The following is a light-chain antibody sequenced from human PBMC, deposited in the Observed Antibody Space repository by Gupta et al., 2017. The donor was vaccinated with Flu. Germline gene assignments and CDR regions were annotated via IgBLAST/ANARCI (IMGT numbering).Light chain of an antibody. CDR2: TTS. CDR1: QSISSL. Sequence: DIQMTQFPSTLSASVRDRVTIPCRVSQSISSLLALYQQKPGKDPKILLYTTSSLKSGVPSRVHGNGSGTKFTRTLCSMEPDGFVTYDGPFQHTFGQGTKLEPK. CDR3: PFQHT. J-gene: IGKJ2*01. V-gene: IGKV1-5*03.